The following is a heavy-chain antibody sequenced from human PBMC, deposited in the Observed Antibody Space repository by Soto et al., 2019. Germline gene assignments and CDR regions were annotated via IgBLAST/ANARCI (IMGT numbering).Heavy chain of an antibody. CDR1: GGSFSGYY. Sequence: QVQLQQWGAEVLKPSETLSLTCVVNGGSFSGYYWSWIRQSPGKGLEWIGEINDSGITDSNPSLESRVTISVDMSKNQFSLNLKSVTAADSAVYHCARGRSSVPDRRGIGYYGLDVW. CDR3: ARGRSSVPDRRGIGYYGLDV. V-gene: IGHV4-34*01. CDR2: INDSGIT. J-gene: IGHJ6*01. D-gene: IGHD6-6*01.